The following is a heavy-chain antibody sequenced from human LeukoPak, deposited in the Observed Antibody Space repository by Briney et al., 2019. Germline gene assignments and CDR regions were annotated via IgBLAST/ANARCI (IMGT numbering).Heavy chain of an antibody. V-gene: IGHV7-4-1*02. J-gene: IGHJ4*02. CDR3: ARDSRIPSPGIAAAGTADY. D-gene: IGHD6-13*01. Sequence: ASVKVSCKASGYTFTSYAMNWVRQAPGQGLEWMGWINTNTGNPTYAQGFTGRFVFSLDTSVSTAYLQISSLKAEDTAVYYCARDSRIPSPGIAAAGTADYWGQGTLVTVSS. CDR1: GYTFTSYA. CDR2: INTNTGNP.